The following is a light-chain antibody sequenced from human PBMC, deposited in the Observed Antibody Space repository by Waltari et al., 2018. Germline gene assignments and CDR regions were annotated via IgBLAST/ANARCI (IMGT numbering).Light chain of an antibody. Sequence: DVQMTQSPSTLSASVGDTVSITCRASQSIMSWLAWYQQKAGKAPKVLISKASTLESGVPSRFSGSESGTEFTLTISNLQPDDFATYYWQQYNTDYTFGQGTILEIK. V-gene: IGKV1-5*03. CDR3: QQYNTDYT. CDR1: QSIMSW. CDR2: KAS. J-gene: IGKJ2*01.